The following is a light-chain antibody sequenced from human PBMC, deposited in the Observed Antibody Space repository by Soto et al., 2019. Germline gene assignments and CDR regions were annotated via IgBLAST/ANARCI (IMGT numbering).Light chain of an antibody. Sequence: TQMTQSASSLSASVGHRCTITCLASQSITNYLNWYQQTPGKAPKLLIYAASSLQSGVPSRFSGSGSGTNFTLTISNLHPEDFATYSCQQTYRIPLTFGGGTKVDIK. J-gene: IGKJ4*01. CDR3: QQTYRIPLT. CDR1: QSITNY. CDR2: AAS. V-gene: IGKV1-39*01.